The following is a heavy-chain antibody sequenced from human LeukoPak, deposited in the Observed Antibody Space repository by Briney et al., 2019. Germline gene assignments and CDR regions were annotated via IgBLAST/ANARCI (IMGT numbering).Heavy chain of an antibody. V-gene: IGHV4-4*07. CDR3: ARGRYCSADICTGGDSFDI. Sequence: SETLSLTCTVSGGSISNYYWSWIPQPAGKGLEWIGRKYARGNSNYNPPVQSRVTMSVDTSKNQFSLKLRSVTAADTAVYYCARGRYCSADICTGGDSFDIWGQGTMVSVSS. CDR1: GGSISNYY. J-gene: IGHJ3*02. D-gene: IGHD2-15*01. CDR2: KYARGNS.